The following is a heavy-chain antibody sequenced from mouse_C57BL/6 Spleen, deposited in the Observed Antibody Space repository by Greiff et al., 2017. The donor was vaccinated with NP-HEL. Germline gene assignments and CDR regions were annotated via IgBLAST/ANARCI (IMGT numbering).Heavy chain of an antibody. CDR3: ARRGSDYYAMDY. V-gene: IGHV1-80*01. J-gene: IGHJ4*01. CDR2: IYPGDGDT. Sequence: QVQLQQSGAELVKPGASVKISCKASGYAFSSYWMNWVKQRPGKGLEWIGQIYPGDGDTNYNGKFKGKATLTADKSSSTAYMQLSSLTSEDSAVYFCARRGSDYYAMDYWGQGTSVTVSS. CDR1: GYAFSSYW.